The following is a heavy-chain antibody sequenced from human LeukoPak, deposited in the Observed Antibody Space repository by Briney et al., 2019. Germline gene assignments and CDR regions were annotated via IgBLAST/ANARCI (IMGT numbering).Heavy chain of an antibody. J-gene: IGHJ4*02. CDR2: IKQDGSEN. V-gene: IGHV3-7*04. CDR3: ARRSGEFDY. Sequence: ESVPNIKQDGSENYYVDSVKGRFTISRDNAKNSLYLQMNSLKAEDTAVYYCARRSGEFDYWGQGTLVTVSS. D-gene: IGHD3-10*01.